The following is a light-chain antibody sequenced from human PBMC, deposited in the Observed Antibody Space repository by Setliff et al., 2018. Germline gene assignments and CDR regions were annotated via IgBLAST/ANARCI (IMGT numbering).Light chain of an antibody. J-gene: IGLJ2*01. CDR1: SSNIGNNY. Sequence: VTISCSGSSSNIGNNYVSWYQQLPGTAPKLLIYDNNKRPSGIPDRFSGSKSGTSATLGITGLQTGDEADYYCGTWDSSLSAVVFGGGTKVTVL. CDR3: GTWDSSLSAVV. CDR2: DNN. V-gene: IGLV1-51*01.